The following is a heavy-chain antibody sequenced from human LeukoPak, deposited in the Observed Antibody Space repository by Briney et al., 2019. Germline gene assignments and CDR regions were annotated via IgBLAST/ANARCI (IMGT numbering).Heavy chain of an antibody. CDR1: GGSISSYY. J-gene: IGHJ6*03. CDR2: IFPSGGA. Sequence: SETLSLTCAVSGGSISSYYWSWIRQAPVKGLEWIGYIFPSGGAFYNPSLESRVTISLDTSEKQFSMRLSSVTAADTAVYSCVRRNHYFYYMDVWGKGTTVTVSS. CDR3: VRRNHYFYYMDV. D-gene: IGHD1-14*01. V-gene: IGHV4-4*09.